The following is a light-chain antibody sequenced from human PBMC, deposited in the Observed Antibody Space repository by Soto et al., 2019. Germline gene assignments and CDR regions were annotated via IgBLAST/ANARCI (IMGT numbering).Light chain of an antibody. V-gene: IGKV3-15*01. J-gene: IGKJ1*01. CDR3: QRYYNWPRK. CDR1: QSVSSN. Sequence: EVATRQSPTTLSVTPRARAASWFGASQSVSSNLAWYQRKPGQAPRLLTYDASARATGIPDRFSGSGSGTEFTLTISSLQSEDSAVYYCQRYYNWPRKCGQGTKVDIK. CDR2: DAS.